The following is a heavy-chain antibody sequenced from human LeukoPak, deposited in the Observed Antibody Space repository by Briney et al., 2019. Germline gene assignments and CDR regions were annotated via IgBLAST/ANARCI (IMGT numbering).Heavy chain of an antibody. Sequence: SETLSLTCTVSGGSISSYYWSWIRQPPGKGLEWIGYIYYSGSTNYNPSLKSRVTISVDTSKNQFSLKLSSVTAADTAAYYCARLVQGYGPYNWFDPWGQGTLVTVSS. CDR3: ARLVQGYGPYNWFDP. CDR1: GGSISSYY. J-gene: IGHJ5*02. CDR2: IYYSGST. D-gene: IGHD5-18*01. V-gene: IGHV4-59*08.